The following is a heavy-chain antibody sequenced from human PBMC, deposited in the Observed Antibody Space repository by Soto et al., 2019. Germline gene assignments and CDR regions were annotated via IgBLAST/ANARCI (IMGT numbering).Heavy chain of an antibody. D-gene: IGHD3-10*01. CDR2: ISYDGSNK. J-gene: IGHJ4*02. CDR3: AKNGPHVLLWFGELFFDY. V-gene: IGHV3-30*18. Sequence: VAVISYDGSNKYYADSVKGRFTISRDNSKNTLYLQMNSLRAEDTAVYYCAKNGPHVLLWFGELFFDYWGQGTLVTVSS.